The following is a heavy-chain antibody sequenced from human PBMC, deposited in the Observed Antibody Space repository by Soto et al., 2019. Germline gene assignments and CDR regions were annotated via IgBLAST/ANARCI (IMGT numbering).Heavy chain of an antibody. CDR3: ARGPDPTDFAF. J-gene: IGHJ4*02. CDR2: LNTYNGNT. CDR1: GYTFSNFG. Sequence: QVQLVQSGAEVKKPGASLRVSCKASGYTFSNFGISWVRQAPGQGLEWMGWLNTYNGNTNFAVKFQGRVTMTTDTSTSAAYMDLRSLTSDDTAVYYCARGPDPTDFAFWGQGTLVTVPS. V-gene: IGHV1-18*01.